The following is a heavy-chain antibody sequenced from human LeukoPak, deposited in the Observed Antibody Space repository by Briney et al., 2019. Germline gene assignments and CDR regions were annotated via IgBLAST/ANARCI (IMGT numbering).Heavy chain of an antibody. V-gene: IGHV4-59*01. Sequence: PSETLSLTCTVSGVSISSYYWSWIWQPPGKGLEWIGYIYYSGSTNYNPSLKSRVTISVDTSKNHFSLNLSSVTAADTAVYYCARLGRIAVAVDYWGQGTLVTVSS. CDR1: GVSISSYY. CDR3: ARLGRIAVAVDY. J-gene: IGHJ4*02. D-gene: IGHD6-19*01. CDR2: IYYSGST.